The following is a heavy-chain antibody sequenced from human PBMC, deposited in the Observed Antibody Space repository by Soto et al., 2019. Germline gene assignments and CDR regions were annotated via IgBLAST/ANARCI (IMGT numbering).Heavy chain of an antibody. V-gene: IGHV3-7*03. Sequence: GGSLRLSCAASGFTFSSYWMSWVRQAPGKGLEWVANIKQDGSEKYQVDSVKGRFTISRDNAKNSLYLQVNSLRAEDTAVYYCARDSSGWYGWDAFDIWGQGTMVTVSS. J-gene: IGHJ3*02. CDR3: ARDSSGWYGWDAFDI. CDR1: GFTFSSYW. D-gene: IGHD6-19*01. CDR2: IKQDGSEK.